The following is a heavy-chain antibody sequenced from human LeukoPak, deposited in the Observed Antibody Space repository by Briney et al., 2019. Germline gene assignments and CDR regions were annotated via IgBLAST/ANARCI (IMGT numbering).Heavy chain of an antibody. CDR2: ISSSSSYI. CDR3: ARDKVVGATHFDY. Sequence: PGGSVRLSCAASGFTFSSYSMNWVRQAPGKGLEWVSSISSSSSYIYYADSVKGRFTISRDNAKNSLCLQMNSLRAEDTAVYYCARDKVVGATHFDYWGQGTLVTVSS. J-gene: IGHJ4*02. V-gene: IGHV3-21*01. D-gene: IGHD1-26*01. CDR1: GFTFSSYS.